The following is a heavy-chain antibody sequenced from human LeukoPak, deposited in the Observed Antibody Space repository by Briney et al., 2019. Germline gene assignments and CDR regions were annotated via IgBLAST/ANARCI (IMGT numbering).Heavy chain of an antibody. D-gene: IGHD6-13*01. J-gene: IGHJ4*02. V-gene: IGHV1-69*04. CDR2: IIPILGIA. CDR3: ASLAGSSSSTSLDY. CDR1: GGTFSSYA. Sequence: PVKVSCKASGGTFSSYAISWVRQAPGQGLEWMGRIIPILGIANYAQKFQGRVTITADKSTSTAYMELSSLRSEDTAVYYCASLAGSSSSTSLDYWGQGTLVTVSS.